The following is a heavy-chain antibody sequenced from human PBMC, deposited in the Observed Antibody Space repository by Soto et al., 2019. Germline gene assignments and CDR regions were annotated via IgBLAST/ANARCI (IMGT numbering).Heavy chain of an antibody. CDR2: ITSVGDT. D-gene: IGHD4-4*01. J-gene: IGHJ4*02. CDR3: AKDLTDYSNSFFDY. V-gene: IGHV3-23*01. CDR1: GFSFSNYA. Sequence: EVHLLESGGGLVQTGGSLTLPWATSGFSFSNYAMRWVRQAPGKGLEGVAAITSVGDTYYVDSLKGRFTISRDNSKNTLYLQMNSLRAEDTAVYYCAKDLTDYSNSFFDYWGQGTLVTVSS.